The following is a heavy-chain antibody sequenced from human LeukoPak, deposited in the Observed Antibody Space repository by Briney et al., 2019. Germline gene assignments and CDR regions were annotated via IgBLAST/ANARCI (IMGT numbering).Heavy chain of an antibody. J-gene: IGHJ6*03. CDR2: INHRGST. CDR1: GGSFSGY. CDR3: ARHGPPRAGWGRKYYYMDV. D-gene: IGHD3-16*01. Sequence: SETLSLTCAVYGGSFSGYWSWIRQPPGKGLEWIGEINHRGSTNYNPSLKSRVTISVDTSKNQFSLKLSSVTAADTAVYYCARHGPPRAGWGRKYYYMDVWGKGTTVTISS. V-gene: IGHV4-34*01.